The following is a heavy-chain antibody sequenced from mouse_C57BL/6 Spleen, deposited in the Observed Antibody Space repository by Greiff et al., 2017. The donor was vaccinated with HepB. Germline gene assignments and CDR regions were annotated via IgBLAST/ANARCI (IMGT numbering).Heavy chain of an antibody. CDR1: GYTFTDYE. J-gene: IGHJ2*01. CDR2: IDPETGGT. Sequence: QVHVKQSGAELVRPGASVTLSCKASGYTFTDYEMHWVKQTPVHGLEWIGAIDPETGGTAYNQKFKGKAILTADKSSSTAYMELRSLTSEDSAVYYCTRDRGFDYWGQGTTLTVSS. CDR3: TRDRGFDY. V-gene: IGHV1-15*01.